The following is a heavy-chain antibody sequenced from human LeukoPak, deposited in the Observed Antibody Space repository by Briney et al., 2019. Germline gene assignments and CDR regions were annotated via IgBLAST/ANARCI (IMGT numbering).Heavy chain of an antibody. CDR1: GYTFTGQY. Sequence: ASVKVSCKAYGYTFTGQYMHWVRQAPGQGLEWMGWINPNTGDTNYAQKFQGRVTMTRDTAISTAYLELSRLASDDTAVYYCASYPRYISSPPFDYWGQGTRVTVSS. D-gene: IGHD5-12*01. J-gene: IGHJ4*02. CDR3: ASYPRYISSPPFDY. CDR2: INPNTGDT. V-gene: IGHV1-2*02.